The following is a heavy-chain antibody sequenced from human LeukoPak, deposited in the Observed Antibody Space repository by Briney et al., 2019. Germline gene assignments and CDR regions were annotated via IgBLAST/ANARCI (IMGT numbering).Heavy chain of an antibody. Sequence: PGGSLRLSCAASGFTFSSYGMHWVRQAPGKGLEWVAVISYDGSNKYYADSVKGRFTISRDNSKNTLYLQMNSLRAEDTAVYYCAKEYHYWATMFDYWGQGTQVTVSS. CDR1: GFTFSSYG. V-gene: IGHV3-30*18. CDR2: ISYDGSNK. J-gene: IGHJ4*02. D-gene: IGHD3-10*01. CDR3: AKEYHYWATMFDY.